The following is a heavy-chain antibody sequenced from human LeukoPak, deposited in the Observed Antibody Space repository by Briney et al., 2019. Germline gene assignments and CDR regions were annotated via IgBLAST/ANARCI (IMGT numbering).Heavy chain of an antibody. CDR3: AKEELRWFGELLPAWDDY. J-gene: IGHJ4*02. CDR1: ESPFTSYA. D-gene: IGHD3-10*01. CDR2: ISGSGGST. Sequence: PGGPRNLPCPPLESPFTSYAMTWSRQPPGKGLEWVSPISGSGGSTYYADSVKGRFTISRDNSKNTLYLQMNSLRAEDTAVYYCAKEELRWFGELLPAWDDYWGQGTLVTVSS. V-gene: IGHV3-23*01.